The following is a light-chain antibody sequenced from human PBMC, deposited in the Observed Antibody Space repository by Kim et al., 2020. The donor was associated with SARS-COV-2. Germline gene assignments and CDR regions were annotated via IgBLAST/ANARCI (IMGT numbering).Light chain of an antibody. CDR3: CSYANGSTLL. Sequence: GQTITISCTGTSSDVGTYNLVSWHQQYPGKAPRLVISDVTKRPSGVSDRFSASKSGNTASLTISGLQAEDEAVYYCCSYANGSTLLFGGGTKVTVL. CDR1: SSDVGTYNL. J-gene: IGLJ6*01. V-gene: IGLV2-23*02. CDR2: DVT.